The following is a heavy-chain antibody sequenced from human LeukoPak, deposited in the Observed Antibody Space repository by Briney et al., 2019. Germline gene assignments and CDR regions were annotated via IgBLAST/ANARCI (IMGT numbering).Heavy chain of an antibody. CDR2: INPHSGGT. D-gene: IGHD6-19*01. J-gene: IGHJ4*02. Sequence: EASVKVSCKASGYIFTGYFIHWVRQAPGQGLEWMGRINPHSGGTDYAQEFQDRFTMTRDTSINTAYMELNRLRSDDTAVYFCARWTTSGWQEPFDYWGQGTLVTVSS. V-gene: IGHV1-2*06. CDR1: GYIFTGYF. CDR3: ARWTTSGWQEPFDY.